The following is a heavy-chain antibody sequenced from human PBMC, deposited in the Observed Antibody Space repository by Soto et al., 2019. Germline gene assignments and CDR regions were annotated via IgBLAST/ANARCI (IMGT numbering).Heavy chain of an antibody. Sequence: SETRSRTWAVYGGSFSCYYWSWIRQPPGKGLEWIGEINHSGSTNYNPSLKSRVTISVDTSKNQFSLKLSSVTAADTAVYYCARGLAPPKRGWFDPWGQGTLVTVSS. V-gene: IGHV4-34*01. D-gene: IGHD3-10*01. J-gene: IGHJ5*02. CDR2: INHSGST. CDR3: ARGLAPPKRGWFDP. CDR1: GGSFSCYY.